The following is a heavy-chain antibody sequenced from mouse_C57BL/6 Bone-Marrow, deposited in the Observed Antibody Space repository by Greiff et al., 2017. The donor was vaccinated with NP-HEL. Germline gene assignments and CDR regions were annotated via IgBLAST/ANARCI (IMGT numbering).Heavy chain of an antibody. CDR2: IDPSDSYT. Sequence: VQLQQPGAELVKPGASVKLSCKASGYTFTSYWMQWVKQRPGQGLEWIGEIDPSDSYTNYNQKFKGKATLTVDTSSSTAYMQLSSLTSEDSAVYYCASLYFDYWGKGTTLTVSS. V-gene: IGHV1-50*01. J-gene: IGHJ2*01. CDR1: GYTFTSYW. CDR3: ASLYFDY.